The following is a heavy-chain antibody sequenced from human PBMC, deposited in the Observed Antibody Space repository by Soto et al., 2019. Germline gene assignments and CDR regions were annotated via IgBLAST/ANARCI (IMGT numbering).Heavy chain of an antibody. D-gene: IGHD1-1*01. CDR2: ISSSSSTI. J-gene: IGHJ3*02. CDR1: GFTFSSYS. Sequence: EVQLVESGGGLVQPGGSLRLSCAASGFTFSSYSMNWVRQAPGKGLEWVSYISSSSSTIYYADSVKGRLTISRDNAKNSLYLQMNSLRAEDTAVYYCAREDDSDAFDIWGQGTMVTVSS. V-gene: IGHV3-48*01. CDR3: AREDDSDAFDI.